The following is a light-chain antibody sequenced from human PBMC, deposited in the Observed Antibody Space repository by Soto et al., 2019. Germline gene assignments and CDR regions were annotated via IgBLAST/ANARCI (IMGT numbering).Light chain of an antibody. V-gene: IGKV3-20*01. CDR3: HQYGYSPNT. CDR2: GAS. J-gene: IGKJ2*01. Sequence: EIVLTQSPGTLSLSQGERATISCRASRRVSSRYLAWYQQKAGQAPRLLISGASSRATGIPDRFSGSGSGTDFSLIISRLEPEDVAMYYCHQYGYSPNTCGQGTKVEIK. CDR1: RRVSSRY.